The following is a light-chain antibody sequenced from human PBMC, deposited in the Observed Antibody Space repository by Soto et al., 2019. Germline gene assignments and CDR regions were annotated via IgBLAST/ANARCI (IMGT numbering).Light chain of an antibody. CDR2: QDN. Sequence: SYDVTQPSSVSVSPGQTASITCSGEKLGDKYACWYQQKPGQSPVLVIYQDNKRPSGIPERFSGSNSGNTATLTISGTQAMDQADYYYQAWDSSTYVFGTGTKLTVL. CDR1: KLGDKY. V-gene: IGLV3-1*01. CDR3: QAWDSSTYV. J-gene: IGLJ1*01.